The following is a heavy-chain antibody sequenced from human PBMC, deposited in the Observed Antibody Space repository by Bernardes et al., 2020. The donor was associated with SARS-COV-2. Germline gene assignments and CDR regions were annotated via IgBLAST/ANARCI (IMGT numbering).Heavy chain of an antibody. Sequence: GGSLRLSCAVSGISFSSLWMHWVRQAPGKGLEWVARTAGDGSGTTYPDSVKGRFTIFRDNAEKMLYLQMNSLGVEDTGVYFCAGTTITCCDYWGQGTLVSVSS. V-gene: IGHV3-74*01. CDR2: TAGDGSGT. J-gene: IGHJ4*02. CDR1: GISFSSLW. D-gene: IGHD3-10*01. CDR3: AGTTITCCDY.